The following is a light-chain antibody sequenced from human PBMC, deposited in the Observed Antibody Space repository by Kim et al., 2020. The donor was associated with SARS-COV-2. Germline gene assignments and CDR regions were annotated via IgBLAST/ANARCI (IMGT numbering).Light chain of an antibody. V-gene: IGKV3-15*01. CDR2: DAY. CDR3: QQYNKWFALS. Sequence: PGERATPSCRASQSVSSNIAWYQQKPGQAPRLLIYDAYNRATGVPARFSGSGSGTEFTLTISSLQSEDSAVYHCQQYNKWFALSFGGGTKVDIK. J-gene: IGKJ4*01. CDR1: QSVSSN.